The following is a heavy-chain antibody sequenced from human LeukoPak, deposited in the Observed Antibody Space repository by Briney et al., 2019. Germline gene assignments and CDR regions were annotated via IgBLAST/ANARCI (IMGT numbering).Heavy chain of an antibody. D-gene: IGHD2-15*01. CDR3: ARGVCSAGSCYPYYFDY. J-gene: IGHJ4*02. CDR2: IYSGGYT. CDR1: GFTVSSNY. Sequence: GGSLRLSCAASGFTVSSNYMSWVRQAPGRGLEWVSVIYSGGYTYYADSVKGRFTISRDNSKNTLYLQMNSLRAEDTAVYYCARGVCSAGSCYPYYFDYWGQGTLVTVSS. V-gene: IGHV3-53*01.